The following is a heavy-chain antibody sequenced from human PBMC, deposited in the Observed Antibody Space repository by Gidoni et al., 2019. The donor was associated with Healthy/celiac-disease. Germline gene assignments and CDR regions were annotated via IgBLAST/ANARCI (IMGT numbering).Heavy chain of an antibody. V-gene: IGHV1-69*01. CDR2: IIPIFGTA. Sequence: QVQLGQTGAEVKKPGASVKVSCKASGRTVSSYAISWVRQAPGQGLEWMGGIIPIFGTANSAQKCQGRVTITADESTSTAYMELSSLRSEYTAVYYCARDRPRSYYYGMDVWGQWTTVTVSS. J-gene: IGHJ6*02. CDR3: ARDRPRSYYYGMDV. CDR1: GRTVSSYA.